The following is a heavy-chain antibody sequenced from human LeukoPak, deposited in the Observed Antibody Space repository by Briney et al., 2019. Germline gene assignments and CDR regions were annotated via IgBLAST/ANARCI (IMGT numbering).Heavy chain of an antibody. J-gene: IGHJ4*02. CDR3: ARGYGGNYVGVFDY. V-gene: IGHV4-34*01. D-gene: IGHD4-23*01. CDR2: VGHSGSA. CDR1: GGSFSAFF. Sequence: SETLSLTCAVSGGSFSAFFWRWIRQPPGKGLEWIGDVGHSGSADYNPSLKSRVTVSLDTSKNQFSLSVTAADTAVYYCARGYGGNYVGVFDYWGQGTLVTVSS.